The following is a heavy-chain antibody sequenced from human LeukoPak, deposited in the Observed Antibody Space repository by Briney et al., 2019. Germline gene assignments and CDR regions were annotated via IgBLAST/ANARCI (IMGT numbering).Heavy chain of an antibody. J-gene: IGHJ4*02. V-gene: IGHV1-46*01. Sequence: GASVKVSCKASGYTFSGFYVHWVRQAPGQGLEWMGIIKVSGGRTEYAQKFQGRVTVTRDMSTSTVYMELNNLRSEDTAVYYCAREPPGSYYFDNWGQGTLVTVSS. CDR1: GYTFSGFY. CDR2: IKVSGGRT. CDR3: AREPPGSYYFDN.